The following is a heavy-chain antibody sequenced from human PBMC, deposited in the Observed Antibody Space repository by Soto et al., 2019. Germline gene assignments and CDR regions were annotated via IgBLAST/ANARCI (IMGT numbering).Heavy chain of an antibody. D-gene: IGHD6-19*01. J-gene: IGHJ5*02. Sequence: EVQLLESGGGLVQPGGSLRLSCAASGFTFSSYAMSWVRQAPGKGLEWVSAISGSGGSTYYADSVKGRFTISRDNSKNPLYLQMNSLRAEDTAVYYCAGGWYGRMDWFDPWGQGTLVTVSS. CDR3: AGGWYGRMDWFDP. CDR1: GFTFSSYA. CDR2: ISGSGGST. V-gene: IGHV3-23*01.